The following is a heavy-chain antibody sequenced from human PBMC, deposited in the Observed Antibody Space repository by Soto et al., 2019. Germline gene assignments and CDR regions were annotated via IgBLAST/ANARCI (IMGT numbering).Heavy chain of an antibody. CDR3: ARDRGPRLRGGSYWRGIPYGMDV. J-gene: IGHJ6*02. CDR1: GFTFSSYW. V-gene: IGHV3-74*01. Sequence: GGSLRLSCAASGFTFSSYWMHWVRQAPGKGLVWVSRINSDGSSTSYADSVKGRFTISRDNAKNTLYLQMNSLRAEDTAVYYCARDRGPRLRGGSYWRGIPYGMDVWGQGTTVTVSS. D-gene: IGHD1-26*01. CDR2: INSDGSST.